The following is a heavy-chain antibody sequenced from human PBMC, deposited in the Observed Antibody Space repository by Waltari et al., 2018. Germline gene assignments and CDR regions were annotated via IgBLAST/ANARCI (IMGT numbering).Heavy chain of an antibody. J-gene: IGHJ6*02. Sequence: QLVESGGGLVQPGGSLRLSCEASEVTFGVYNMNWVRQAPGKGLEWVSFITSGGTTLYYADSVKGRFTISRDNAKKSLFLQMNSLRGEDTAVYYCVTTNSAGHYYYGMDVWGQGTTVTVS. V-gene: IGHV3-48*01. CDR3: VTTNSAGHYYYGMDV. CDR2: ITSGGTTL. CDR1: EVTFGVYN. D-gene: IGHD6-13*01.